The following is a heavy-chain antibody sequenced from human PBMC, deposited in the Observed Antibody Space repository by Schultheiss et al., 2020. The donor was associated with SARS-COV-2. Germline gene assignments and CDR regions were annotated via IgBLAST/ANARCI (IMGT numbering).Heavy chain of an antibody. CDR3: AVGLRFLEWSAVAPPDS. D-gene: IGHD3-3*01. CDR1: GGSISSGGYY. CDR2: IHYSGNT. J-gene: IGHJ4*02. V-gene: IGHV4-31*03. Sequence: SETLSLTCTVSGGSISSGGYYWSWIRQHPGKGLQWIGYIHYSGNTYYNPSLKSRVTISVDTSKNQFSLKLSSVTAADTAVYYCAVGLRFLEWSAVAPPDSWGQGTLVTVSS.